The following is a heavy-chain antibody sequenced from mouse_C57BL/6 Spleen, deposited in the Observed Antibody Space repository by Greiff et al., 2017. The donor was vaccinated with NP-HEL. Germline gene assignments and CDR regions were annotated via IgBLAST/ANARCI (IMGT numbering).Heavy chain of an antibody. J-gene: IGHJ2*01. CDR2: ISYDGSN. CDR1: GYSITSGYY. CDR3: ARGGSGYTDY. V-gene: IGHV3-6*01. D-gene: IGHD3-2*02. Sequence: EVQLQESGPGLVKPSQSLSLTCSVTGYSITSGYYWNWIRQFPGNKLEWMGYISYDGSNNYNPSLKNRISITRDTSKNQFFLKLNSVTTEDTATYYCARGGSGYTDYWGQGTTLTVSS.